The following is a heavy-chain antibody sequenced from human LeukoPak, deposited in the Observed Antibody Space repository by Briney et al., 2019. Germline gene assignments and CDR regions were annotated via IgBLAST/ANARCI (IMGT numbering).Heavy chain of an antibody. CDR1: GYTFTDYY. V-gene: IGHV1-69-2*01. CDR3: ATRLRSNLLDY. CDR2: VDPEDGET. J-gene: IGHJ4*02. Sequence: APVKVSCKVSGYTFTDYYMHWVQQAPGKGLEWMGLVDPEDGETIYAEKFQGRVTITADTSTDTAYMELSSLRSEDTAVYYCATRLRSNLLDYWGQGTLVTVSS. D-gene: IGHD4-17*01.